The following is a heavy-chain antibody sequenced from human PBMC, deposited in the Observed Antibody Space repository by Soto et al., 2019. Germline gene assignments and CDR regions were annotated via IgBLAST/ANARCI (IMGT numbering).Heavy chain of an antibody. Sequence: QVQLAESGGGVVQPGRSLTITCAASGFTLGTYGMHWVRQAPGKGLEWVAVISNDGGDKYYSDSVMGRFTISRDNSKKPLFLQMNSLRAEDTAVYFCAKEFFDSSGFYPSLDALDIWGQGTVVTVSS. D-gene: IGHD3-22*01. J-gene: IGHJ3*02. CDR3: AKEFFDSSGFYPSLDALDI. CDR2: ISNDGGDK. V-gene: IGHV3-30*18. CDR1: GFTLGTYG.